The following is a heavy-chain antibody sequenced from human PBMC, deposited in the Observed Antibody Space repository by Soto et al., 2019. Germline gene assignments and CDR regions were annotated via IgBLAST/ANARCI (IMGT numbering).Heavy chain of an antibody. CDR2: ISGSGGST. J-gene: IGHJ4*02. Sequence: PGGSLRLSCAASGFTFSSYAMSWVRQAPGKGLEWVSAISGSGGSTYYADSVKGRFTTSRDNSKNTLYLQMNSLRAEDTAVYYCAKDSLGGLLVANKFGYFDYWGQGTLVTVSS. D-gene: IGHD3-10*01. CDR3: AKDSLGGLLVANKFGYFDY. CDR1: GFTFSSYA. V-gene: IGHV3-23*01.